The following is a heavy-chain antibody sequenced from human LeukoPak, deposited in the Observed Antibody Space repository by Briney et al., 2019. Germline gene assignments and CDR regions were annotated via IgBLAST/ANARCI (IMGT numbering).Heavy chain of an antibody. D-gene: IGHD3-9*01. J-gene: IGHJ4*02. CDR2: IYYTGST. CDR3: TASARLVLQESVC. CDR1: NDSISSYY. V-gene: IGHV4-59*08. Sequence: PSETLSLTCTVSNDSISSYYWSWIRQPPGKGLEWIGSIYYTGSTNYNPSLKSRVTLSVDTSKNQFSLKLSSVAAADTAVYYCTASARLVLQESVCWGQGTLVTVSS.